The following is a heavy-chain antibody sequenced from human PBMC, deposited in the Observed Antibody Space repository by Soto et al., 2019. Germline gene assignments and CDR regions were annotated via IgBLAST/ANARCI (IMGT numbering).Heavy chain of an antibody. D-gene: IGHD6-13*01. CDR3: ASSAAPTYYYGMDV. CDR1: GYTFTSYA. J-gene: IGHJ6*02. V-gene: IGHV1-3*01. Sequence: ASVKVSCKASGYTFTSYAMHWGRQAPGQRREWMGWINAGNGNTKYSQKFQGRVTITRDTSASTAYMELSSLRSEHTAVYYCASSAAPTYYYGMDVWGQVTTVTASS. CDR2: INAGNGNT.